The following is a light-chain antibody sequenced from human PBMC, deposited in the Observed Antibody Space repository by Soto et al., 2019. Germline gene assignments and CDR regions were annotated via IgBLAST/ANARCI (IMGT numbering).Light chain of an antibody. V-gene: IGKV1-5*01. J-gene: IGKJ1*01. Sequence: DIQMTQSPSTLSASGGDRVIITCRASQSISDYLAWYQQKPGKAPKLLIYDASNLESGVPSTFSGSGSGTEFTLTISSLQPDDFATYYCQQYYTYWHMFGQGTKVDIK. CDR2: DAS. CDR1: QSISDY. CDR3: QQYYTYWHM.